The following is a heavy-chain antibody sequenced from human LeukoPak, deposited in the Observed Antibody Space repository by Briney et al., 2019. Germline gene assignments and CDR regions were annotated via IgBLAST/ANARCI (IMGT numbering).Heavy chain of an antibody. CDR3: ARGALVSFDY. Sequence: SETLSLTCAVSGGSISSSNWWSWVRQPPGKGLEWIGSIYYSGSTYYNPSLKSRVTISVDTSKNQFSLKLSSVTAADTAVYYCARGALVSFDYWGQGTLVTVSS. CDR2: IYYSGST. CDR1: GGSISSSNW. J-gene: IGHJ4*02. V-gene: IGHV4-4*02. D-gene: IGHD2-8*01.